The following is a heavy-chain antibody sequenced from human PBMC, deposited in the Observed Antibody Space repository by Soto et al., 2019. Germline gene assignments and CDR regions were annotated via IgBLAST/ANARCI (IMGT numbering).Heavy chain of an antibody. CDR2: ISSSSSYI. Sequence: GGSLRLSCAASGFTFSSYSMNWVRQAPGKGLEWVSSISSSSSYIYYADSVKGRFTISRDNAKNSLYLQMNSLRAEDTAVYYCARVGGCSSTSCYRPYYYGMDVWGQGTTVTVSS. V-gene: IGHV3-21*01. CDR1: GFTFSSYS. CDR3: ARVGGCSSTSCYRPYYYGMDV. J-gene: IGHJ6*02. D-gene: IGHD2-2*01.